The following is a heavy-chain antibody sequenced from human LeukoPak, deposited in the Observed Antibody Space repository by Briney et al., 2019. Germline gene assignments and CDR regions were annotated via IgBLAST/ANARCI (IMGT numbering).Heavy chain of an antibody. CDR1: GFSLTTYP. J-gene: IGHJ4*02. Sequence: PGGSLRLSCAASGFSLTTYPMNWIRQDPGKGLEWVAAISGSGGTTHYADSVKGRFTISRDNSKNTLYLQMHSLRAEDTALYYCAKVSLVVITTGAIDYWGQGTLVTVSS. D-gene: IGHD3-22*01. V-gene: IGHV3-23*01. CDR3: AKVSLVVITTGAIDY. CDR2: ISGSGGTT.